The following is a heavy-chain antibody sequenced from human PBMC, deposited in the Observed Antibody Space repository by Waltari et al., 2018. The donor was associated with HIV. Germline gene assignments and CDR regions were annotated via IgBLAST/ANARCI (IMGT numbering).Heavy chain of an antibody. CDR1: GFPFSSYN. V-gene: IGHV3-48*04. D-gene: IGHD1-1*01. CDR3: ARTTHGIDF. CDR2: ITSSGYTI. J-gene: IGHJ4*02. Sequence: EVQLVESGGGLVQPGGSLRRSCVASGFPFSSYNMNWVRQAPGKGLEWLSYITSSGYTIYYADSVEGRFTVSRDNPKNSLYLQMNSLRAEDTAVYYCARTTHGIDFWGQGTLVTVSS.